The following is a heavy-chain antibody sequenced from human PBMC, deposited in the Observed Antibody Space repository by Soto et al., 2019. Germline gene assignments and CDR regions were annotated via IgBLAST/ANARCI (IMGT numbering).Heavy chain of an antibody. J-gene: IGHJ4*02. CDR1: GYTFTSYA. V-gene: IGHV1-3*01. Sequence: ASVKVSCKASGYTFTSYAMHWVRQAPGQRLEWMGWINAGNGNTKYSQKFKGRVTITRDTSASTTYMELSSLRSEDTAVYYCARGPGGPDGPGDYWGQGTLVTVS. CDR2: INAGNGNT. CDR3: ARGPGGPDGPGDY. D-gene: IGHD2-15*01.